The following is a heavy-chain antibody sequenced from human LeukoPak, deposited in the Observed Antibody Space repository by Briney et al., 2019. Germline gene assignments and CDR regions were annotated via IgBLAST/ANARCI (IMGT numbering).Heavy chain of an antibody. CDR3: ARHSKPCPNYYDSSGYYLLGAFDI. CDR2: ISAYNGNT. J-gene: IGHJ3*02. V-gene: IGHV1-18*01. Sequence: ASVTLSCTASGYTFTSYGISWVRQAPGQGLEWMGWISAYNGNTNYAQKFQGRVTITADESTSTAYMELSSLRSEDTTVYYCARHSKPCPNYYDSSGYYLLGAFDIWGQGTMVTVSS. D-gene: IGHD3-22*01. CDR1: GYTFTSYG.